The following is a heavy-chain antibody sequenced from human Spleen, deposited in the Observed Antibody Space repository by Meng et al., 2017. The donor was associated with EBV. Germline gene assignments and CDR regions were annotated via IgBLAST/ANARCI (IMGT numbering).Heavy chain of an antibody. V-gene: IGHV1-69*01. D-gene: IGHD3-3*01. J-gene: IGHJ4*02. CDR2: IIPIFGTA. CDR3: ARGSRFLEWLLAY. Sequence: QVELVQGGAEVKKPGSSVKVSCKASGGTFSSYAISWGRQAPGQGLEWMGGIIPIFGTANYAQKFQGRDTITADESTSTAYMELSSLRSEDTAVYYCARGSRFLEWLLAYWGQGTLVTVSS. CDR1: GGTFSSYA.